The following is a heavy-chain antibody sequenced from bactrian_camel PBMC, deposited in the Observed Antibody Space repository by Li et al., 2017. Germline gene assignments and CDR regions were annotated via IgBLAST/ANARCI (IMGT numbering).Heavy chain of an antibody. D-gene: IGHD1*01. J-gene: IGHJ4*01. CDR3: AADCAVGSRFYACVF. V-gene: IGHV3S53*01. CDR1: WDVFSSCG. Sequence: VQLVESGGGSVQAGGSLKLSCTASWDVFSSCGMGWYRQAPGKERELVSTITTDGRLRYADSVKGRFTISQDNPRNTLYLQMNRLQTEDTAVYYCAADCAVGSRFYACVFWGHWTQVTVS. CDR2: ITTDGRL.